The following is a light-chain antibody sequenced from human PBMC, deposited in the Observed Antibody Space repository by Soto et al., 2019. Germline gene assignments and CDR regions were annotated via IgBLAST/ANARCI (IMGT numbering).Light chain of an antibody. V-gene: IGKV3-20*01. J-gene: IGKJ2*01. CDR1: QSVGSSY. Sequence: EIVLTQSPGTLSLSPGERATLSCRASQSVGSSYLAWYQQIPGQAPRLLIYGASSRATGIPDRFSGSGSGTDFTLTISRLEPEDFAVYYCQQYGSSPYTFGQGTKLEI. CDR2: GAS. CDR3: QQYGSSPYT.